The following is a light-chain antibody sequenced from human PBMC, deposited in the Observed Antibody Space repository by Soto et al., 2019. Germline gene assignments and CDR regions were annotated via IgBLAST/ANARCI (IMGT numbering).Light chain of an antibody. J-gene: IGKJ1*01. CDR3: QQYGSSWT. CDR2: RAF. Sequence: EIVLTQSPGTLSLSPGERVTLSCRASQSVRSNYLAWYQQKPGQAPRLLIYRAFIRATGIPDRFSGSGSGTDFTLTISRLEPEDFALYYCQQYGSSWTFGQGTEVEIK. CDR1: QSVRSNY. V-gene: IGKV3-20*01.